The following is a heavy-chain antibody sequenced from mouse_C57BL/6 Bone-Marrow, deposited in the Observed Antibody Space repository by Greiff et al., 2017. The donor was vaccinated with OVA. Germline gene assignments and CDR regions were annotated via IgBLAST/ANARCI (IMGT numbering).Heavy chain of an antibody. CDR1: GYSITSGYY. J-gene: IGHJ3*01. Sequence: EVKLQESGPGLVKPSQSLSLTCSVTGYSITSGYYWNWIRQFPGNKLEWMGYISYDGSNNYNPSLKNRISITRDTSKNQFFLKLNSVTTEDTATYYRARDHDPWFAYWGQGTLVTVSA. CDR3: ARDHDPWFAY. D-gene: IGHD2-3*01. V-gene: IGHV3-6*01. CDR2: ISYDGSN.